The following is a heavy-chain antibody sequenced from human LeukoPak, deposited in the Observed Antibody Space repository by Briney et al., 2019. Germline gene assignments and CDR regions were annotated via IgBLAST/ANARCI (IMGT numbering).Heavy chain of an antibody. D-gene: IGHD3-22*01. V-gene: IGHV1-18*01. CDR3: ARDNYYDSSGTFSDY. Sequence: ASVKVSCKASGYTFTSYGISWVRQAPGQGLEWMGWISAYNGNTNYAQKLQGRVTMTTDTSTSTAYMELRSLRSDDTAVYYCARDNYYDSSGTFSDYWGQGTLVTVSS. J-gene: IGHJ4*02. CDR2: ISAYNGNT. CDR1: GYTFTSYG.